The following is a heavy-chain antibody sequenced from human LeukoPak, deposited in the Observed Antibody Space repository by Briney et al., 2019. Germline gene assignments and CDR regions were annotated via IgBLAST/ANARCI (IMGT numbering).Heavy chain of an antibody. CDR1: GFTFSSYS. D-gene: IGHD1-26*01. Sequence: GGSLRLSCAASGFTFSSYSINWVRQAPGKGLEWVSSISSSSSYIYYADSVKGRFTISRDNAKNSLYLQMNSLRAEDTAVYYCARVRSQGSGSYYFDYWGQGTLVTVSS. CDR3: ARVRSQGSGSYYFDY. V-gene: IGHV3-21*01. CDR2: ISSSSSYI. J-gene: IGHJ4*02.